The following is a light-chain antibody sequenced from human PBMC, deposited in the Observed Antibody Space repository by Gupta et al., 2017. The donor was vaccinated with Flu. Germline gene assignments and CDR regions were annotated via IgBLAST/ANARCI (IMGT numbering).Light chain of an antibody. CDR3: QQANSLPPT. CDR1: QDISSW. J-gene: IGKJ1*01. Sequence: YGVTITCRASQDISSWLSWYQQQPGKAPTLLIYDASRLQSGVPSRFSCSGSETEFSLVISSLQPEDFATYYCQQANSLPPTFGQGTKVEIK. V-gene: IGKV1-12*01. CDR2: DAS.